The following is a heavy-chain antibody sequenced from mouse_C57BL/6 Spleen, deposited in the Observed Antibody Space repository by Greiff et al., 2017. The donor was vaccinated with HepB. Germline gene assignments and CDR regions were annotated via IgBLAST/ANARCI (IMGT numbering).Heavy chain of an antibody. Sequence: EVQLQQSGPELVKPGASVKMSCKASGYTFTDYNMHWVKQSHGKSLEWIGDINPNNGGTSYNQKFKGKATLTVNKSSSTAYMELRSLASEDSAVYYCAREGYHWFAYWGQGTLVTVSA. J-gene: IGHJ3*01. V-gene: IGHV1-22*01. CDR1: GYTFTDYN. D-gene: IGHD2-2*01. CDR2: INPNNGGT. CDR3: AREGYHWFAY.